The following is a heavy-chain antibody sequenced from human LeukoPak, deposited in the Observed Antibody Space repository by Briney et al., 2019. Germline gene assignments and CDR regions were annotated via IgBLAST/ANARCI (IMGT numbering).Heavy chain of an antibody. V-gene: IGHV3-21*01. CDR3: AREGLLTERSDTDAFDI. J-gene: IGHJ3*02. D-gene: IGHD2-21*02. CDR1: GFTFSTYT. Sequence: GGSLRLSXAASGFTFSTYTINWVSQAPGKGLEWVSSISSNGYYIYYAGSVRGRFTISRDNAKNSLYLQMNSLRAEDTALYYCAREGLLTERSDTDAFDIWGQGTMVTVSS. CDR2: ISSNGYYI.